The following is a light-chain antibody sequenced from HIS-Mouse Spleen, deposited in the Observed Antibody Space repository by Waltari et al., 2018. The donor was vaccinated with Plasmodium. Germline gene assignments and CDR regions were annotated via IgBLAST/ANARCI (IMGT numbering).Light chain of an antibody. CDR2: DVS. J-gene: IGLJ2*01. CDR3: CSYAGSYTLV. CDR1: SSDVGGYNY. Sequence: QSALTQPRSVSGSPGQSVTISCTGTSSDVGGYNYVSWYQQHPGKAPKLMIYDVSKRPVGVPDRFSGSKSGNTASLTISWLQAEDEADYYCCSYAGSYTLVFGGGTKLTVL. V-gene: IGLV2-11*01.